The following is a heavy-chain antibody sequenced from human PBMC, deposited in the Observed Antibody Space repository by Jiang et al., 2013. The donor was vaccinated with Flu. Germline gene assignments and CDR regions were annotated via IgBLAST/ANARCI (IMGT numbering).Heavy chain of an antibody. CDR3: ARGELPYYFDY. D-gene: IGHD3-10*01. J-gene: IGHJ4*02. CDR2: IYPGDSDT. V-gene: IGHV5-51*01. Sequence: IIYPGDSDTRYSPSFQGQVTISADKSISTAYLQWSSLKASDTAMYYCARGELPYYFDYWGQGTLVTVSS.